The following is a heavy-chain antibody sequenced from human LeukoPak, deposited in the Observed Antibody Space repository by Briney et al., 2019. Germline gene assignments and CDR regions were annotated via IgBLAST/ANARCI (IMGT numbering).Heavy chain of an antibody. D-gene: IGHD6-6*01. CDR1: GGSISGSY. J-gene: IGHJ4*02. CDR3: ARHTYARPFDS. Sequence: PSETLSLTCTVSGGSISGSYWSWIRQAPGKGLEWIGYIYYSGDSNYNPSLKSRATISLDTSKNQFSLKVSSVTAADTAIYYCARHTYARPFDSWGQGTLVTVSS. CDR2: IYYSGDS. V-gene: IGHV4-59*08.